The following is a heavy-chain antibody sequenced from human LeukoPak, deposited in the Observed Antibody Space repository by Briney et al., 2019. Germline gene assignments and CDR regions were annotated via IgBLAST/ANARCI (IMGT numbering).Heavy chain of an antibody. J-gene: IGHJ3*02. CDR1: GGSISSYY. Sequence: PSQTLSLTCTVSGGSISSYYWSWIRQPPGKGLEWIGYIYYSGSTNYNPSLKSRVTISVDTSKNQFSLKLSSVTAADTAVYYCATASIKDAFDIWGQGTMVTVSS. CDR2: IYYSGST. CDR3: ATASIKDAFDI. D-gene: IGHD3-3*02. V-gene: IGHV4-59*01.